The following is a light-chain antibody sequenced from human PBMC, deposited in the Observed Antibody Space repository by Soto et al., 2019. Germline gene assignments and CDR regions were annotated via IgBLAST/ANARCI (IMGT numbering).Light chain of an antibody. V-gene: IGKV1-5*03. CDR1: QSISSW. CDR2: KAS. CDR3: QQYNTYSWT. J-gene: IGKJ1*01. Sequence: ASLGNRVTITCRASQSISSWLAWYLQKPGKAPKLLIYKASSLESGVPSRFSGSGSGTEFTLTISSLQPDDFATYYCQQYNTYSWTFGQGTKV.